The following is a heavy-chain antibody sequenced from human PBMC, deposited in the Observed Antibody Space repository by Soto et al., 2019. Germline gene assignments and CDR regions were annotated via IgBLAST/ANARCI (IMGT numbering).Heavy chain of an antibody. J-gene: IGHJ6*02. V-gene: IGHV3-30-3*01. CDR2: ISYDGSNK. Sequence: GGSLRLSCAASGFTFSSYAMHWVRQAPGKGLEWVAVISYDGSNKYYADSVKGRFTISRDNSKNTLYLQMNSLRAEDTAVYYCARQGSAYGPRHYYYYYGMDVWGQGTKVTVSS. CDR3: ARQGSAYGPRHYYYYYGMDV. CDR1: GFTFSSYA. D-gene: IGHD5-12*01.